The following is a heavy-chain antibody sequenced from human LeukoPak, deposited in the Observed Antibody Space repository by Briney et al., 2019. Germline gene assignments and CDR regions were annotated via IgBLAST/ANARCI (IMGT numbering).Heavy chain of an antibody. D-gene: IGHD2-2*02. CDR3: ASGEYQLLYVGGWFDP. CDR1: GGTFSSYA. J-gene: IGHJ5*02. Sequence: ASVKVSXKASGGTFSSYAISWVRQAPGQGLEWMGGIIPIFGTANYAQKFQGRVTITADESTSTAYMELSSLRSEDTAVYYCASGEYQLLYVGGWFDPWGQGTLVTVSS. CDR2: IIPIFGTA. V-gene: IGHV1-69*13.